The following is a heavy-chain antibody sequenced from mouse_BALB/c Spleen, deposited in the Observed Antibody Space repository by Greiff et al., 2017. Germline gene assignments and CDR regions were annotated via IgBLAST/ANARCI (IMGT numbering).Heavy chain of an antibody. J-gene: IGHJ1*01. CDR3: ARQVVGYFDV. V-gene: IGHV3-2*02. CDR2: ISYSGST. Sequence: VQLKESGPGLVKPSQSLSLTCTVTGYSITSDYAWNWIRQFPGNKLEWMGYISYSGSTSYNPSLKSRISITRDTSKNQFFLQLNSVTTEDTATYYCARQVVGYFDVWGAGTTVTVSS. D-gene: IGHD6-2*01. CDR1: GYSITSDYA.